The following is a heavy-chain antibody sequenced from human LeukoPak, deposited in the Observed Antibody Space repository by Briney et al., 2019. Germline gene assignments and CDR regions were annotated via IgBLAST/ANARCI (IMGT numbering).Heavy chain of an antibody. CDR3: ARQEYYDSSGYFPN. Sequence: SETLSLTCTVSGGSISSSSYYWGWIRQPPGKGLEWIGSIYYSGSTYYNPSLKSRVTISVDTSKNQFSLKLSSVTAADTAVYYCARQEYYDSSGYFPNWGQGTLVTVSS. CDR2: IYYSGST. J-gene: IGHJ4*02. CDR1: GGSISSSSYY. V-gene: IGHV4-39*01. D-gene: IGHD3-22*01.